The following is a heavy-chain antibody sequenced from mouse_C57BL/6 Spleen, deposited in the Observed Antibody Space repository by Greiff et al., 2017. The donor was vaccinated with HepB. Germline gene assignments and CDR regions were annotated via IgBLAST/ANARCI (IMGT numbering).Heavy chain of an antibody. CDR3: ARGGYGEAMDY. Sequence: QVQLQQPGTELVKPGASVKLSCKASGYTFTSSWMPWVKQRPGQGLEWIGNINPSNGGTNYNEKFKSKATLTVDKSSSTAYMQLSSLTSEDSAVYYCARGGYGEAMDYWGQGTSVTVSS. J-gene: IGHJ4*01. D-gene: IGHD2-10*02. V-gene: IGHV1-53*01. CDR1: GYTFTSSW. CDR2: INPSNGGT.